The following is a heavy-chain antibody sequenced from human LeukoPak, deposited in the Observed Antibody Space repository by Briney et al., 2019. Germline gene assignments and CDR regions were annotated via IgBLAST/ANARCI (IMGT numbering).Heavy chain of an antibody. V-gene: IGHV1-2*02. J-gene: IGHJ5*01. Sequence: ASVKGSCKASGYTFTDYYIQWVRQAPGQGLKWMGWFNPNSGGSDYAQKFQGRVTMTGDTSISSGYMKLSRLISDDTAVYYCAREKLRYFEKTGFDSWGQGTLVTVSS. CDR3: AREKLRYFEKTGFDS. D-gene: IGHD3-9*01. CDR2: FNPNSGGS. CDR1: GYTFTDYY.